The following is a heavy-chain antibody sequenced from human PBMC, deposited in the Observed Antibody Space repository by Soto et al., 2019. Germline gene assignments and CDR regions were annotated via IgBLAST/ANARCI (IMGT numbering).Heavy chain of an antibody. V-gene: IGHV4-34*01. CDR3: ARGRGYYDSSGYYPPPYYFDY. Sequence: ASETLSLTCAVYGGSFSGYYWSWIRQPPGKGLEWIGEINHSGSTNYNPSLKSRVTVSVDTSKNQFSLKLSSVTAADTAVYYCARGRGYYDSSGYYPPPYYFDYWGQGTLVTVSS. CDR2: INHSGST. J-gene: IGHJ4*02. CDR1: GGSFSGYY. D-gene: IGHD3-22*01.